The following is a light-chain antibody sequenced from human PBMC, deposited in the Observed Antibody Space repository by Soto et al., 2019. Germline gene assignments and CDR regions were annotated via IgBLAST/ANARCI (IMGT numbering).Light chain of an antibody. CDR1: QSVSSY. V-gene: IGKV3-11*01. J-gene: IGKJ1*01. CDR2: DAS. Sequence: EIVLTQSPSTLSLSPGERATLSCRASQSVSSYLAWYQQKPGQAPRLLIYDASNRATGTPARFSGSGSGTDFTLTISSLEPEDFAVDYCQQRSNWPRTFSQGTKVDIK. CDR3: QQRSNWPRT.